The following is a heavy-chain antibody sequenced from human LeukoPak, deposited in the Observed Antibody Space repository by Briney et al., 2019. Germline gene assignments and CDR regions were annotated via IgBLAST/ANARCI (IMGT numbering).Heavy chain of an antibody. Sequence: GGSLRLSCGASGFIFSKYAMSWVRQAPGKGLEWVSAISGSGVYTYYADSVKGRFTISRDNSKNTLYLQMNSLRAEDTAVYYCARNGQLSVAGTYFDYWGQGTLVTVSS. D-gene: IGHD6-19*01. V-gene: IGHV3-23*01. CDR1: GFIFSKYA. CDR2: ISGSGVYT. J-gene: IGHJ4*02. CDR3: ARNGQLSVAGTYFDY.